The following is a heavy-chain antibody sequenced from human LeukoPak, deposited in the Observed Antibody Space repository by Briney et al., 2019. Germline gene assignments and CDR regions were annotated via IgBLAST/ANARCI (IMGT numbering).Heavy chain of an antibody. Sequence: GGSLRLSCRGSGFKFDDYGMTWVRQAPGKGLEWVSDINWNGDSTGYAHSVKGRFTISRDNAKNSLYLQMNSLRAEDTAVYYCARVPGIAVAGEGYYYYMDVWGKGTTVTISS. J-gene: IGHJ6*03. CDR2: INWNGDST. V-gene: IGHV3-20*04. CDR3: ARVPGIAVAGEGYYYYMDV. D-gene: IGHD6-19*01. CDR1: GFKFDDYG.